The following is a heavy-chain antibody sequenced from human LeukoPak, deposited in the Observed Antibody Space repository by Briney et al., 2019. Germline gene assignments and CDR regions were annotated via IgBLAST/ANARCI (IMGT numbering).Heavy chain of an antibody. CDR1: GFTLSTYD. D-gene: IGHD3-22*01. CDR2: IGTAGDT. J-gene: IGHJ4*02. Sequence: GGSLRLSCAASGFTLSTYDMHWVRQATGKGLEWVSAIGTAGDTYYQGSVKGRFTISRENAKNSMYLQMNSLRGGDTAVYYCARVDNSGYSDWGQGTLVTVSS. CDR3: ARVDNSGYSD. V-gene: IGHV3-13*04.